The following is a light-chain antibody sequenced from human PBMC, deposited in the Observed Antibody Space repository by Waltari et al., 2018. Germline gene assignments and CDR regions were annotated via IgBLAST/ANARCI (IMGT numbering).Light chain of an antibody. CDR3: QVWDVIGDQGV. V-gene: IGLV3-21*02. CDR1: NIGSNS. J-gene: IGLJ3*02. Sequence: SYVLPQPPSVSVAPGQTARVTCGGNNIGSNSVTRYQQKPGQAPVLVIYADSDRPSGIPERLSGSNSGNAATLTISRVEAGDEADYYCQVWDVIGDQGVFGGGTKLTVL. CDR2: ADS.